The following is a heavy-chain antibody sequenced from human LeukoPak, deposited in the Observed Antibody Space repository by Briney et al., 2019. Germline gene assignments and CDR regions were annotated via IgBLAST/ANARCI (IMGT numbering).Heavy chain of an antibody. D-gene: IGHD3-22*01. V-gene: IGHV4-34*01. CDR3: ARQITMIVVAYNWFDP. J-gene: IGHJ5*02. CDR2: INHSGST. CDR1: GGSFSGYY. Sequence: SETLSLTCAVYGGSFSGYYWSWIRQPPGKGLEWIGEINHSGSTNYNPSLKSRVTISVDTSKNQFSLKLSSVTAADTAVYYCARQITMIVVAYNWFDPWGQGTLVTVSS.